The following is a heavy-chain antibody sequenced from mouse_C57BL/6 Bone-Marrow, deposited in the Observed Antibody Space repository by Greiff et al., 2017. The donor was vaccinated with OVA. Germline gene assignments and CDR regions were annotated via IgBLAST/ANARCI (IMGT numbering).Heavy chain of an antibody. CDR2: IYPGDGDT. D-gene: IGHD1-1*02. Sequence: QVQLQQSGAELVKPGASVKISCKASGYAFSSYWMNWVKQRPGKGLEWIGQIYPGDGDTNYNGKFKGKATLTADKSSSTAYMQLSSLTSEDSAVYFCGRSRCGKYLYFGVWGTGTTVTVSS. CDR1: GYAFSSYW. CDR3: GRSRCGKYLYFGV. J-gene: IGHJ1*03. V-gene: IGHV1-80*01.